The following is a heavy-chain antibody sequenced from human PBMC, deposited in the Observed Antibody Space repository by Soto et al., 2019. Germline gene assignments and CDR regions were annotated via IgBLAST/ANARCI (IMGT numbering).Heavy chain of an antibody. V-gene: IGHV3-23*01. J-gene: IGHJ4*02. Sequence: PGGSLRLSCAASGSTFSSYALSWVRQAPGKGLEWVSGISSSNGNTYYADSVEGRFTISRDNSKNTLYLQMNSLRAEDTAVYYCAKALSTTRMYYFSYWGRRTLVTVSS. CDR1: GSTFSSYA. CDR2: ISSSNGNT. CDR3: AKALSTTRMYYFSY. D-gene: IGHD1-1*01.